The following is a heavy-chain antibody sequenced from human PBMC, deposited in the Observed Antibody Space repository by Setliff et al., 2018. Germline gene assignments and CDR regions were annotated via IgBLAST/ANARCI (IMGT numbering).Heavy chain of an antibody. CDR3: ARASRFATIVWKGDYYMDV. V-gene: IGHV7-4-1*02. D-gene: IGHD3-16*02. CDR2: INTNTGNP. CDR1: GYSFSTYA. Sequence: GASVKVSCKASGYSFSTYAMSWIRQAPGQGLEWMGWINTNTGNPSYAQGFTGRFVFSLDTSVSTAYLQISSPKPEDTAMYYCARASRFATIVWKGDYYMDVWG. J-gene: IGHJ6*03.